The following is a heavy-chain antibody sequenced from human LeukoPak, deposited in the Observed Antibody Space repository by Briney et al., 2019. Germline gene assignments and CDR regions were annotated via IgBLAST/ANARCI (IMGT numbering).Heavy chain of an antibody. V-gene: IGHV1-58*02. Sequence: SVKVSCKASGFTFTTSPMQWVRQARGQRLEWIGWIVVGSGNTNYAQKFQERVTITRDMSTSTAYMELSSLRSEDTAVYYCAAGSDLTPWEAFDIWGQGTMVTVSS. CDR1: GFTFTTSP. J-gene: IGHJ3*02. CDR2: IVVGSGNT. CDR3: AAGSDLTPWEAFDI. D-gene: IGHD1-26*01.